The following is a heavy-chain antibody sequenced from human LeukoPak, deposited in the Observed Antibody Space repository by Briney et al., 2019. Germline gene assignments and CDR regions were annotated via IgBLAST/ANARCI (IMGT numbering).Heavy chain of an antibody. V-gene: IGHV1-8*01. CDR1: GYTFTNYD. Sequence: ASVKVSCKASGYTFTNYDINWVRQATGQGLEWMGWMNPNSGNTGYAQKFQGRVTMTRDTSISTAYMELSRLTSDDTAVYYCARERGSGTHLTYMDVWGKGTTVTISS. J-gene: IGHJ6*03. D-gene: IGHD3-10*01. CDR2: MNPNSGNT. CDR3: ARERGSGTHLTYMDV.